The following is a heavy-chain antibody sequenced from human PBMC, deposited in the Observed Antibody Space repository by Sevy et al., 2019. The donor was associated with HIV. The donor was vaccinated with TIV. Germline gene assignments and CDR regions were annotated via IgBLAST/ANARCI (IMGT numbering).Heavy chain of an antibody. CDR1: GFIFSSYW. CDR2: IKQDGSEK. D-gene: IGHD2-21*01. V-gene: IGHV3-7*01. Sequence: GGSLRLSCAASGFIFSSYWMSWVRQAPGKGLEWVANIKQDGSEKYYVASVKGRFTISRDNAKNSLYLQMNSLRAEDTAVYYCATLWPADYWGQGTLVTVSS. J-gene: IGHJ4*02. CDR3: ATLWPADY.